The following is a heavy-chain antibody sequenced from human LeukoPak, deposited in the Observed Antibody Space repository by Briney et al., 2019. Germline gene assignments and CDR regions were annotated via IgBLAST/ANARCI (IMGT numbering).Heavy chain of an antibody. CDR2: INRSGST. Sequence: PSETLSLTCAVYGGSFSGYYWSWIRQPPGKGLEWIGEINRSGSTNYNPSLKSRVTISVDTSKNQFSLKLSSVTAADTAVYYCARGLVRDYVWGSYRSYYFDYWGQGTLVTVSS. V-gene: IGHV4-34*01. CDR3: ARGLVRDYVWGSYRSYYFDY. J-gene: IGHJ4*02. CDR1: GGSFSGYY. D-gene: IGHD3-16*02.